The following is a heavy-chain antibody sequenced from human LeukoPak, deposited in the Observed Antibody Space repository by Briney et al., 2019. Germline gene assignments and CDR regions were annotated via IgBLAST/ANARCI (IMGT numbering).Heavy chain of an antibody. CDR3: AKHFSGGDYDAFEI. J-gene: IGHJ3*02. Sequence: GESLKISCRGSGYNFGLFWIGWVRQLPGKGLEWIGSIYTYDSDIRYSPSFQGQVTISDDMSISTAYLEWSSLKASDTAMYYCAKHFSGGDYDAFEIWGQGTLLTVS. V-gene: IGHV5-51*01. D-gene: IGHD2-21*01. CDR2: IYTYDSDI. CDR1: GYNFGLFW.